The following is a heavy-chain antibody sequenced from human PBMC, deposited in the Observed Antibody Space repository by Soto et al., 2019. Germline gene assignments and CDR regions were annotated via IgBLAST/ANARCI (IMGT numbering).Heavy chain of an antibody. CDR2: ISAYNGNT. D-gene: IGHD2-15*01. Sequence: ASVKVSCKASGYTFTSYGISWVRQAPGQGLEWMGWISAYNGNTNYAQKLQGRVTMTTDTSASTAYMDLRSLRSEDTAVYYCARGIATGQLDPWGQGTLVTVSS. V-gene: IGHV1-18*01. J-gene: IGHJ5*02. CDR1: GYTFTSYG. CDR3: ARGIATGQLDP.